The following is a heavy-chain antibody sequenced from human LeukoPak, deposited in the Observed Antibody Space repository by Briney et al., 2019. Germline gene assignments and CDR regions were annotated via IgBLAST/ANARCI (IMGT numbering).Heavy chain of an antibody. J-gene: IGHJ4*02. CDR3: AKDIYYDSSGYRGYFDY. CDR2: IWYDGSNE. CDR1: GFTFSTYG. V-gene: IGHV3-30*02. Sequence: PGGSLRLSCAASGFTFSTYGMHWVRQAQGKGLEWVALIWYDGSNENYADSVKGRFTVSRDNSKNTLYLQMNSLRAEDTAVYYCAKDIYYDSSGYRGYFDYWGQGTLVTVSS. D-gene: IGHD3-22*01.